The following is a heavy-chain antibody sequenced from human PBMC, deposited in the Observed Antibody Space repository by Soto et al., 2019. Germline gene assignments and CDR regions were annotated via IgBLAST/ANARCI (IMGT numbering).Heavy chain of an antibody. Sequence: GGSLRLSCAASGFTFSSYGMHWVRQAPGKGLEWVAVISYDGSNKYYADSVKGRFTISRDNSKNTLYLQMNSLRAEDTAVYYCARGDSSSWYYYYYGMDVWGQVTTVTVSS. D-gene: IGHD6-13*01. CDR2: ISYDGSNK. CDR1: GFTFSSYG. CDR3: ARGDSSSWYYYYYGMDV. J-gene: IGHJ6*02. V-gene: IGHV3-30*03.